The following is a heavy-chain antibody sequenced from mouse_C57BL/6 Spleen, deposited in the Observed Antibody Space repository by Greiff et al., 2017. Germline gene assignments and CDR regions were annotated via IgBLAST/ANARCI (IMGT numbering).Heavy chain of an antibody. CDR3: ARTTVEDYAMDY. Sequence: EVQGVESGGDLVKPGGSLKLSCAASGFTFSSYGMSWVRQTPDKRLEWVATISSGGSYTYYPDSVKGRFTISRDNAKNTLYLQMSSLKSENTAMYYGARTTVEDYAMDYWGQGTSVTVSS. J-gene: IGHJ4*01. CDR2: ISSGGSYT. D-gene: IGHD1-1*01. CDR1: GFTFSSYG. V-gene: IGHV5-6*01.